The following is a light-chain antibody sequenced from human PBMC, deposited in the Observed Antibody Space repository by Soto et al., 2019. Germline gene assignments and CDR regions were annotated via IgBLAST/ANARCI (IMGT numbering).Light chain of an antibody. Sequence: DIQMTQSPSSLSASVGDRVTITCRTSQSISKFLNWYQEKPGKAPKLLIYATSTLESGVPSRFSGSGSGTDFTLTISSLQPEDSATYYCEQSYSTPPLTFGGGTKVEIK. CDR2: ATS. CDR1: QSISKF. V-gene: IGKV1-39*01. CDR3: EQSYSTPPLT. J-gene: IGKJ4*01.